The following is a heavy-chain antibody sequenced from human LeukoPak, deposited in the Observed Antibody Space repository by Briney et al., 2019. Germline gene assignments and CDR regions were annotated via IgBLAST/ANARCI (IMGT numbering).Heavy chain of an antibody. CDR1: GFTVSTNY. J-gene: IGHJ4*02. Sequence: GGSLRLSCAASGFTVSTNYMSWVRQAPGKGLEWVSVISSGGNTYYADSVKGRFTISRDNSKNTMYLQMDSLRAEDTAVYYCGRPTSWGQGTLVTVSS. CDR2: ISSGGNT. D-gene: IGHD1-1*01. V-gene: IGHV3-53*01. CDR3: GRPTS.